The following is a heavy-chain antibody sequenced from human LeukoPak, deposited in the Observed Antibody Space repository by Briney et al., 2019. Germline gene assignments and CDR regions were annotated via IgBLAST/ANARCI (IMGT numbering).Heavy chain of an antibody. J-gene: IGHJ4*02. CDR1: GYSENFYG. V-gene: IGHV1-18*01. CDR3: AGSLGYCTSNVCYLKY. Sequence: VASVKVSCKTSGYSENFYGITWVRRVAGQGLEWMGWISAQHGQTEYAPNSQDRVTMTTDTYTNTAYMELRSLRSDDTAVYYCAGSLGYCTSNVCYLKYWGQGTLVTVSS. D-gene: IGHD2-8*01. CDR2: ISAQHGQT.